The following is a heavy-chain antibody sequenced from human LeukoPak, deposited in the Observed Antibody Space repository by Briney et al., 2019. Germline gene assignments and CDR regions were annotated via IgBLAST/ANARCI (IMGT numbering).Heavy chain of an antibody. V-gene: IGHV3-23*01. J-gene: IGHJ4*02. CDR1: GFTFTNYA. Sequence: GGSLRPSCAASGFTFTNYAMTWVRQAPGKGLEWVSTISGSGGRTYYADSVKGRFTISRDNSKNTLNLQMNSLTAENTAEYYCAKDRTYCSSTNCYGTYYFDYWGQGTLVTVSS. D-gene: IGHD2-2*01. CDR3: AKDRTYCSSTNCYGTYYFDY. CDR2: ISGSGGRT.